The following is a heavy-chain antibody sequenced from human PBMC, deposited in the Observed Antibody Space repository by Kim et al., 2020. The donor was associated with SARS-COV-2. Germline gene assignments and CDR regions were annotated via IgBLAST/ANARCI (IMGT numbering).Heavy chain of an antibody. D-gene: IGHD3-3*01. J-gene: IGHJ6*02. CDR1: GFTFSSYS. CDR3: ARDYDFWSGYYRYYYYGMDV. Sequence: GGSLRLSCAASGFTFSSYSMNWVRQAPGKGLEWVSSISSSSSYIYYADSVKGRFTISRDNAKNSLYLQMNSLRAEDTAVYYCARDYDFWSGYYRYYYYGMDVWGQGTTVTVSS. V-gene: IGHV3-21*01. CDR2: ISSSSSYI.